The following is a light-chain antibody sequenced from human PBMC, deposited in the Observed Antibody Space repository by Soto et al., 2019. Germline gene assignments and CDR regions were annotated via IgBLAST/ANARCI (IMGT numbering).Light chain of an antibody. CDR2: GAS. CDR1: QTISSTY. V-gene: IGKV3-20*01. CDR3: QHFDASRGFT. J-gene: IGKJ3*01. Sequence: EVVLTQSPGTLSLSPGESATLSCRASQTISSTYLAWYRQKPGQAPRLLIYGASSRATAVPDRFSGSGSGTDFTLTIARLEPEDFAVYYCQHFDASRGFTFGPGTKVDIK.